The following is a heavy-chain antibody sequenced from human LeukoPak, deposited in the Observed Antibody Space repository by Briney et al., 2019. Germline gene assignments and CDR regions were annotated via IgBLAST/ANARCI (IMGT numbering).Heavy chain of an antibody. J-gene: IGHJ3*02. CDR1: GYTFTGYY. V-gene: IGHV1-2*06. D-gene: IGHD2-8*01. CDR3: THLTCTALENDAFDI. Sequence: ASVKVSCKASGYTFTGYYMHWVRQAPGQGLEWMGRINPNSGGTNYAQKFQGRVTMTRDTSISTAYMELSRLRSDDTAVYYCTHLTCTALENDAFDIWGQGTMVTVSS. CDR2: INPNSGGT.